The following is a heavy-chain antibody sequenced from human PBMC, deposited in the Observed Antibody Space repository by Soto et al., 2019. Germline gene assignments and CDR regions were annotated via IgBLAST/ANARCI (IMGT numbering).Heavy chain of an antibody. CDR2: IGSSDSTI. Sequence: QVQLVESGGGLVKPGGSLRLSCVASGFTFSDYYMSWIRQAPGKGLEWVSYIGSSDSTIYYADSVKGRFTISRDNAKNSMYLQMSSLTAGYTAVYYCARTYSSSWYENYYFDRWGQGTLVTVSS. CDR3: ARTYSSSWYENYYFDR. CDR1: GFTFSDYY. D-gene: IGHD6-13*01. J-gene: IGHJ4*02. V-gene: IGHV3-11*01.